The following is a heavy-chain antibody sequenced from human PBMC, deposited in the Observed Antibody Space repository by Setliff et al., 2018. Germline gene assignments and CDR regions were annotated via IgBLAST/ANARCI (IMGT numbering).Heavy chain of an antibody. J-gene: IGHJ5*02. V-gene: IGHV5-10-1*01. CDR1: GYNFANHW. CDR2: IDPGDSYA. Sequence: GSLKISCQASGYNFANHWIAWVRLMPGKGLEYMGRIDPGDSYADYSPSFEGLVTISADKSRTTVYLQWTSPQASDTALYLCARLGRERSTFAWLDAWGQGTQVTVSS. CDR3: ARLGRERSTFAWLDA. D-gene: IGHD1-1*01.